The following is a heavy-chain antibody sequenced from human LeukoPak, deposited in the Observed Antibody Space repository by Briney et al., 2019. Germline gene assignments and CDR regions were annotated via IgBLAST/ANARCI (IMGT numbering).Heavy chain of an antibody. J-gene: IGHJ6*04. D-gene: IGHD3-10*01. V-gene: IGHV4-59*01. CDR3: ARDGLWFGASFYYGMDV. CDR2: IYYSAST. Sequence: SETLSLTCSVSGGSISSYYWSWIRQPPGKGLEWIGYIYYSASTNYNPSLKSRVTISVDTSKNQFSLKLSSVTAADTAVYYCARDGLWFGASFYYGMDVWGKGTTVTVSS. CDR1: GGSISSYY.